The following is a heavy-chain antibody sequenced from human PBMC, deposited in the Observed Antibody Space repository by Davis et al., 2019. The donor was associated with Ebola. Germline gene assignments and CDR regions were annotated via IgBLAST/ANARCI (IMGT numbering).Heavy chain of an antibody. CDR1: GFAFSNYA. Sequence: PGGSLRLSCAASGFAFSNYAMSWVRQAPGKGLEWVSSARRSGDRTNYADSVTGRFTVSRDNSKNTLYLQMNSLRAEDTAVYFCLTQYYYGSGTPRRWFDPWGQGTLDTVSS. V-gene: IGHV3-23*01. CDR2: ARRSGDRT. CDR3: LTQYYYGSGTPRRWFDP. J-gene: IGHJ5*02. D-gene: IGHD3-10*01.